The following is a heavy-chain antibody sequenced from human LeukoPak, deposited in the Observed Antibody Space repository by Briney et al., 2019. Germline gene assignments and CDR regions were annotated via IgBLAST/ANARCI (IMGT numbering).Heavy chain of an antibody. CDR2: ISYDGSNK. Sequence: PGGSLRLSCAASGFTFSNYGMSWVRQAPGKGLEWVAVISYDGSNKYYADSVKGRFTISRDNSKNTLYLQMNSLRAEDTAVYYCARERGEMYYYGSGGGYFDYWGQGTLVTVSS. CDR1: GFTFSNYG. J-gene: IGHJ4*02. CDR3: ARERGEMYYYGSGGGYFDY. D-gene: IGHD3-10*01. V-gene: IGHV3-30*03.